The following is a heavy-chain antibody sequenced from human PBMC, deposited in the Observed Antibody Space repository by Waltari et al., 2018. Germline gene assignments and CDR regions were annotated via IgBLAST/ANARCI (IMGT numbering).Heavy chain of an antibody. D-gene: IGHD2-2*02. J-gene: IGHJ4*02. V-gene: IGHV1-46*01. CDR3: ARADPDLYDY. CDR2: INPSGGST. CDR1: CYPFTRNT. Sequence: QVQLVQSGAEVKKPGASLKVSCKASCYPFTRNTMNWVRQAPGQGLECRGIINPSGGSTSYAQKFQGRVTMTRDTSTSTVYMELSSLRSEDTAVYYCARADPDLYDYWGQGTLVTVSS.